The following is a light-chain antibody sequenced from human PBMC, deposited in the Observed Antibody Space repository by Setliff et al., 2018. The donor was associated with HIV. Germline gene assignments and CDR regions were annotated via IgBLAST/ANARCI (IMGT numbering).Light chain of an antibody. CDR2: SNN. CDR3: AVWDDILNAFFV. CDR1: SSNIGSNT. Sequence: ALTQPPSASGTPGQRVTISCSGSSSNIGSNTVNWYKQLPGTAPKLLMYSNNQRPSGVPDRFSGSKSGTSASLAVSGLQSEDEADYYCAVWDDILNAFFVFGTGTKVTVL. J-gene: IGLJ1*01. V-gene: IGLV1-44*01.